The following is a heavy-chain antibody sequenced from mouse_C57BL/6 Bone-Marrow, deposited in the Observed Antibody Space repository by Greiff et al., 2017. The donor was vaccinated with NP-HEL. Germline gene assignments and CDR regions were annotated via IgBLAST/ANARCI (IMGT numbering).Heavy chain of an antibody. CDR1: GYTFTSYW. D-gene: IGHD1-1*01. J-gene: IGHJ2*01. CDR2: IHPSDSDT. Sequence: VQLQQPGAELVKPGASVKVSCTASGYTFTSYWMHWVKQRPGQGLEWIGRIHPSDSDTNYTQTFKGQATLTVDNSSRTAYLKLGSRTSEDDAVNYGAVESTTVVAHFDYWGQGTTLTVSS. CDR3: AVESTTVVAHFDY. V-gene: IGHV1-74*01.